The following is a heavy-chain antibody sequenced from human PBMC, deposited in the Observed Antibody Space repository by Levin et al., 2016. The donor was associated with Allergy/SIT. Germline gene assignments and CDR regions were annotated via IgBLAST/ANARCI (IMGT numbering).Heavy chain of an antibody. CDR2: ISSNGGII. D-gene: IGHD3-22*01. CDR3: ARVNYYDSYDAFDI. Sequence: GESLKISCAASGFTLSDSYMNWIRQAPGKGLEWVSYISSNGGIIYYADSVKGRFTISRDNAKNSLYLQMNSLRDEDTAVYYCARVNYYDSYDAFDIWGQGTMVTVSS. V-gene: IGHV3-11*01. J-gene: IGHJ3*02. CDR1: GFTLSDSY.